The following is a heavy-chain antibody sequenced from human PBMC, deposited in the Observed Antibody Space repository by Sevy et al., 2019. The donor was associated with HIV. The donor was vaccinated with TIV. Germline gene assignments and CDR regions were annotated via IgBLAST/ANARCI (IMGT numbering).Heavy chain of an antibody. V-gene: IGHV3-11*04. Sequence: GGSLRLSCAASGFTFSDYYMSWIRQAPGKGLEWVSYISSSGSTIYYADSVKGRFTISRDNANNSLYLQMNSLRAEDTAVYYCARPYGSGSWEAFDIWGQGTMVTVSS. CDR3: ARPYGSGSWEAFDI. CDR1: GFTFSDYY. CDR2: ISSSGSTI. J-gene: IGHJ3*02. D-gene: IGHD3-10*01.